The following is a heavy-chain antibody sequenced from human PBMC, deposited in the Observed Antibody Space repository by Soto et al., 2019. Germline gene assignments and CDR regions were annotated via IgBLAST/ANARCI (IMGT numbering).Heavy chain of an antibody. Sequence: GASVKVSCKASGYTFTGYYMHWVRQAPGQGLEWMGWINPNSGGTNYAQKFQGRVTITRDTSISTAYMELSRLRSDDTAVYYCARVGNIAVAAFDIWGQGTMVTVSS. V-gene: IGHV1-2*02. CDR2: INPNSGGT. D-gene: IGHD6-19*01. J-gene: IGHJ3*02. CDR3: ARVGNIAVAAFDI. CDR1: GYTFTGYY.